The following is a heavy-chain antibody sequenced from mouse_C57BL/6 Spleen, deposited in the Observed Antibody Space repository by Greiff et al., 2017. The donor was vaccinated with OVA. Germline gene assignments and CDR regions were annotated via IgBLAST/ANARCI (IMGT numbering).Heavy chain of an antibody. Sequence: QVQLQQPGAELVRPGTSVKLSCKASGYTFPSYWMHWVKQRPGQGLEWIGVIDPSDSYTNYTQKFKGKATFTVDTSSSTAYMQLSSLTSEDSAVYYCARSDYGYYYAMDYWGQGTSVTVAS. CDR3: ARSDYGYYYAMDY. CDR2: IDPSDSYT. D-gene: IGHD2-2*01. CDR1: GYTFPSYW. V-gene: IGHV1-59*01. J-gene: IGHJ4*01.